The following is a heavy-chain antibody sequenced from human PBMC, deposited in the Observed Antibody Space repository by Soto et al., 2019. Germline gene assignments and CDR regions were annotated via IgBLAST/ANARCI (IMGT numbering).Heavy chain of an antibody. Sequence: EVQLVESGGGLVQPGGSLRLSCAASGFTFSSYWLHWVRQAPGKGLEWVSYISGSSSTIYYADSVKGRFTISRDNAKNSLYLQMHSLRVDDTAVYYCAREGGFDWFDPWGQGALVTVSS. J-gene: IGHJ5*02. D-gene: IGHD3-10*01. CDR1: GFTFSSYW. V-gene: IGHV3-48*04. CDR3: AREGGFDWFDP. CDR2: ISGSSSTI.